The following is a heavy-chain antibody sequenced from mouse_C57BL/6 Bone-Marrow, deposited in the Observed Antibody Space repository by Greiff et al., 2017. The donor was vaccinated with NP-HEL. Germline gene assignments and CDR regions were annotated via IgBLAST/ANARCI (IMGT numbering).Heavy chain of an antibody. J-gene: IGHJ1*03. D-gene: IGHD2-3*01. CDR1: GYTFTSYS. CDR2: IYPGNGDT. Sequence: QVQLQQSGAELVRPGASVKMSCKASGYTFTSYSMHWVKQTPRQGLEWIGAIYPGNGDTSYNQKFKGKATLTVDKSSSTAYMQLSSLTSEDAAVYFCAQDGYYAYFDVWGTGTTVTVSS. CDR3: AQDGYYAYFDV. V-gene: IGHV1-12*01.